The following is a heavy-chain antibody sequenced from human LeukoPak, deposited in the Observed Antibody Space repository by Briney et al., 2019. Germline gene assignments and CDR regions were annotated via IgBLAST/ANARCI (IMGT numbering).Heavy chain of an antibody. CDR2: INHSGST. CDR3: ARLLTNIYDSSGSIPLDAFDI. J-gene: IGHJ3*02. Sequence: PSETLSLTCAVYGGSFSGYYWSWIRQPPGKGLEWIGEINHSGSTNYNPSLKSRVTISVDTSKNQFSLKLSSVTAADTAVYYCARLLTNIYDSSGSIPLDAFDIWGQGTMVTVSS. D-gene: IGHD3-22*01. CDR1: GGSFSGYY. V-gene: IGHV4-34*01.